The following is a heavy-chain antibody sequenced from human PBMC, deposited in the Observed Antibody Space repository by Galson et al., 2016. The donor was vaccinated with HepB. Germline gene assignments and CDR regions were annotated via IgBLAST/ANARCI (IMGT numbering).Heavy chain of an antibody. CDR1: GGSMNDFY. Sequence: SETLSLTCTVSGGSMNDFYWSWIRQSAGEGLEWHVRIYISGGTNYNPPLEGRVTISVDTSKNQFSLKLRDVTAADTGVYFWAGEPSRYCSPDDAFDVWGQGTLVTVSS. CDR2: IYISGGT. V-gene: IGHV4-4*07. D-gene: IGHD2-15*01. J-gene: IGHJ3*01. CDR3: AGEPSRYCSPDDAFDV.